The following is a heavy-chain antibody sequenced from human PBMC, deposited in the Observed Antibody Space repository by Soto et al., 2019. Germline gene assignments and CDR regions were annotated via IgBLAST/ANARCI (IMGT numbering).Heavy chain of an antibody. CDR1: GFTFSSYE. Sequence: EVQLVESGGGLVQPGGSLRLSCAASGFTFSSYEMNWVRQAPGKGLEWVSYISSSGSTIYYADSVKGRFTISRDNAKNSLYLQMNSLRAEDTAVYYCARLGAGEVATTRSIDYWGQGTLVTVSS. CDR3: ARLGAGEVATTRSIDY. J-gene: IGHJ4*02. CDR2: ISSSGSTI. V-gene: IGHV3-48*03. D-gene: IGHD5-12*01.